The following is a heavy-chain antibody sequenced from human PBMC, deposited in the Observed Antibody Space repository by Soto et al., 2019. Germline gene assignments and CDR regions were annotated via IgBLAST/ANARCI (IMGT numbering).Heavy chain of an antibody. CDR1: AYTFTRYA. D-gene: IGHD1-1*01. CDR3: ARQNNPYSYIDL. CDR2: INPANGYT. V-gene: IGHV1-3*01. Sequence: GASVKVSFKPSAYTFTRYAIHWVRQAPGQRLEWMAWINPANGYTKYSQKFQDRVTVTRDTSASTVYMELTSLRSEDTAVYFCARQNNPYSYIDLWGRGTLVTVSS. J-gene: IGHJ2*01.